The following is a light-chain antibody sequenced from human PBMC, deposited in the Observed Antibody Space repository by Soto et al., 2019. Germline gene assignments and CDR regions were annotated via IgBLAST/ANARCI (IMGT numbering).Light chain of an antibody. CDR3: QQYNSLWT. CDR1: QSINSW. J-gene: IGKJ1*01. Sequence: DPQITQSPSTLPADVGATVPITSRASQSINSWLAWYQQKPGKAPKLLIYKASSLESGVPSRFSGSGSGTEFTLTISSLKPDDFATSYCQQYNSLWTFGKGTKVDIK. V-gene: IGKV1-5*03. CDR2: KAS.